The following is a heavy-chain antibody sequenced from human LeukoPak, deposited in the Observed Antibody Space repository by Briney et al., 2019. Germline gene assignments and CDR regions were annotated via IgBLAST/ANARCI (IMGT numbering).Heavy chain of an antibody. J-gene: IGHJ4*02. CDR2: INAGNGNT. CDR1: GYTFTSYA. CDR3: ARTSSYYYDSSGYLSHYPPAYYFDY. D-gene: IGHD3-22*01. V-gene: IGHV1-3*01. Sequence: ASVKVSCKASGYTFTSYAMHWVRQAPGQRLEWMGWINAGNGNTKYSQKFQGRVTITRDTSASTAYMELSSLRSEDTAVYYCARTSSYYYDSSGYLSHYPPAYYFDYWGQGTLVTVSS.